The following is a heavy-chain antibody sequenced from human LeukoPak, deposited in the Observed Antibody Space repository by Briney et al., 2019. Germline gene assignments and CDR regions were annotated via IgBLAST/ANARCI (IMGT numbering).Heavy chain of an antibody. Sequence: PGGSLRLSCAASGFTFSNYDMHWVPHAPGGGLEGVAFIPCDGSNKYYADSLRGRLTISRDNSMNTLYLQMSSLRAEETARYYCAKDICGGNCYAQGGYGGEGTLVTVSA. CDR3: AKDICGGNCYAQGGY. J-gene: IGHJ4*02. D-gene: IGHD2-21*01. V-gene: IGHV3-30*02. CDR2: IPCDGSNK. CDR1: GFTFSNYD.